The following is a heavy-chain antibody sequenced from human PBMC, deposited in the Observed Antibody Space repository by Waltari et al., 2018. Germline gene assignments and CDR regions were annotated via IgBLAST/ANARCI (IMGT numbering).Heavy chain of an antibody. CDR3: AKGIFGAFDY. CDR1: GFTFSSYG. CDR2: IRYDGSNK. J-gene: IGHJ4*02. V-gene: IGHV3-30*02. D-gene: IGHD3-3*01. Sequence: QVQLVESGGGVVQPGGSLRLSCAASGFTFSSYGMHWVRQAPGKGLEWVACIRYDGSNKYYADSVKGRFTISRDNSKNTLYLQMNSLRAEDTAVYYCAKGIFGAFDYWGQGTLVTVSS.